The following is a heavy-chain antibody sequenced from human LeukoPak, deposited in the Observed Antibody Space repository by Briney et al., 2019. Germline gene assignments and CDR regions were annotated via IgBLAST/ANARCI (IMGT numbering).Heavy chain of an antibody. J-gene: IGHJ6*02. CDR1: GFTFSSYW. CDR2: IKQDGSEK. D-gene: IGHD1-26*01. Sequence: GGSLRLSCAASGFTFSSYWMSWVRQAPGKGLEWVANIKQDGSEKYYVDSVKGRFTISRDNAKNSLYLQVNSLRAEDTAVYYCARVGATKPHYYYYGMDVWGQGTTVTVSS. CDR3: ARVGATKPHYYYYGMDV. V-gene: IGHV3-7*03.